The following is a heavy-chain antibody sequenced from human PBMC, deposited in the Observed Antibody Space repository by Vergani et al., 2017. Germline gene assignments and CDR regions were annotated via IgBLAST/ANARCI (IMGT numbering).Heavy chain of an antibody. CDR2: IIPILGIA. Sequence: QVQLVQSGAEVKKPGSSVQVSCKSSGGPFSSYTISWVRQAPGHGLEWMGRIIPILGIANYAQKFQGRVTITANKSTSTAYMELSSLRSEDTAVYYCARGKPLGIAVADINWFDPWGQGTLVTVSS. V-gene: IGHV1-69*02. D-gene: IGHD6-19*01. CDR1: GGPFSSYT. J-gene: IGHJ5*02. CDR3: ARGKPLGIAVADINWFDP.